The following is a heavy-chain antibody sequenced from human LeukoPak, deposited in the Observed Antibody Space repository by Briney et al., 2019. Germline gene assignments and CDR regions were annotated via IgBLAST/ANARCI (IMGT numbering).Heavy chain of an antibody. CDR1: GGSFSGYY. D-gene: IGHD3-3*01. Sequence: PSETLSLTCAVYGGSFSGYYWSWIRQPPGKGLEWIGEINHSGSTNYNPSLKSRVTISVDTSKNQFSLKLSSVTAADTAVYYCARDYYYDFWSGYDRGFGYWGQGTLVTVSS. CDR2: INHSGST. V-gene: IGHV4-34*01. CDR3: ARDYYYDFWSGYDRGFGY. J-gene: IGHJ4*02.